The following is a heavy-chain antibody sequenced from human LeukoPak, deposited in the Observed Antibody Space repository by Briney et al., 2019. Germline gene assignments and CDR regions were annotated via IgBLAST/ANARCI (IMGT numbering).Heavy chain of an antibody. CDR2: ISGSGTNT. CDR3: AKHARASSTESLTGRRGFDP. V-gene: IGHV3-23*01. CDR1: GFTFTKHR. D-gene: IGHD3-9*01. Sequence: GGSLRLSCVASGFTFTKHRMSWVRQAPGKGLQWVSAISGSGTNTYYIDSVKGRFTISRDNSKNTLYLQMFSLSAEDTAVYYCAKHARASSTESLTGRRGFDPWGQGTLVTVSS. J-gene: IGHJ5*02.